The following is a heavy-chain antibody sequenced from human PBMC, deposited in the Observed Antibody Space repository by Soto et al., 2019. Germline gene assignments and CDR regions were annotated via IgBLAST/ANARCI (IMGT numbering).Heavy chain of an antibody. CDR1: GGSISSSSYY. J-gene: IGHJ4*02. Sequence: QLQLQESGPGLVKPSETLSLTCTVSGGSISSSSYYWGWIRQPPGKGLEWIGSIYYSGSTYYNPSLKSRVTISVDTSKNQFSLQLSSVTAAATAVYYCASRAYSSGLDYWGQVTRVTVSS. CDR2: IYYSGST. V-gene: IGHV4-39*01. D-gene: IGHD6-19*01. CDR3: ASRAYSSGLDY.